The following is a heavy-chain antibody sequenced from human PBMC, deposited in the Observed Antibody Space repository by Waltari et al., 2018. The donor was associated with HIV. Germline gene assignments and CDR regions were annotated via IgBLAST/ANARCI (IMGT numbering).Heavy chain of an antibody. CDR1: GFTFSSSD. D-gene: IGHD2-2*01. CDR3: ARDYCSSTSCLFDY. Sequence: QVQLVESGGGVVQPGRSLRLSCAASGFTFSSSDIPWFRQAPGKGLECVAFISNDGSNTYYADSVKGRFTISRDNSKSTLYLQMNSLRAEDTAIYYCARDYCSSTSCLFDYWGQGTLVTVSS. CDR2: ISNDGSNT. V-gene: IGHV3-30-3*01. J-gene: IGHJ4*02.